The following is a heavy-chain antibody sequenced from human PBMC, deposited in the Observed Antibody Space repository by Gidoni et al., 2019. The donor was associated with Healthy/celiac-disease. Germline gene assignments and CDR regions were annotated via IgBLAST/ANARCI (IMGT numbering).Heavy chain of an antibody. CDR3: ARHRQQLGRYYFDY. V-gene: IGHV4-39*01. CDR1: GGSISSSSYY. D-gene: IGHD6-13*01. J-gene: IGHJ4*02. CDR2: IYYSGST. Sequence: QLQLQESGPGLVKPSETLSLTCTVSGGSISSSSYYWGWIRQPPGKGLEWIGSIYYSGSTNDNPSFKSRVTISVDTSKNQFSLKVSSVTAADTAVYYCARHRQQLGRYYFDYWGQGTLVTVSS.